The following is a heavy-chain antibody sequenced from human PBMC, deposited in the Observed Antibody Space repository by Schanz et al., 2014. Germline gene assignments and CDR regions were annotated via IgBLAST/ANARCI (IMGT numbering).Heavy chain of an antibody. Sequence: VQLVESGGGVVQPGRSLRLSCAASGFTFSSNSMNWVRQAPGKGLEWISYIGSSSSRIDHADSVKGRFTISRDNAKNSLYLQMNSLRPEDTAVYYCARGGFGEVSYFDYWGQGTLVTVSS. CDR1: GFTFSSNS. J-gene: IGHJ4*02. D-gene: IGHD3-10*01. CDR3: ARGGFGEVSYFDY. CDR2: IGSSSSRI. V-gene: IGHV3-48*01.